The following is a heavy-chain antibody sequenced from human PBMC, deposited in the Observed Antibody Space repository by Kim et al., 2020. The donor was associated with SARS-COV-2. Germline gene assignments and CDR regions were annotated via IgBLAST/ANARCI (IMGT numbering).Heavy chain of an antibody. CDR1: GFTFSSYG. D-gene: IGHD2-15*01. V-gene: IGHV3-30*18. CDR3: AKPNTGYCSGGSCLKDEDY. CDR2: ISYDGSNK. Sequence: GGSLRLSCAASGFTFSSYGMHWVRQAPGKGLEWVAVISYDGSNKYYADSVKGRFTISRDNSKNTLYLQMNSLRAEDTAVYYCAKPNTGYCSGGSCLKDEDYWGQGTLVTVSS. J-gene: IGHJ4*02.